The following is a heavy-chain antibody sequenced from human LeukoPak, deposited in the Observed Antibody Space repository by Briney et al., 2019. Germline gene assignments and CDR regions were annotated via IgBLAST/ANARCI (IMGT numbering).Heavy chain of an antibody. D-gene: IGHD5-12*01. V-gene: IGHV4-59*01. CDR1: GGSISSYY. CDR3: ARDRYDSATDY. Sequence: SETLSLTCTVSGGSISSYYWSWIRQPPGKGPEWIGYIYYSGSTNYNPSLKSRVTISVDTSKNQFSLKLSSVTAADTAVYYCARDRYDSATDYWGQGTLVTVSS. J-gene: IGHJ4*02. CDR2: IYYSGST.